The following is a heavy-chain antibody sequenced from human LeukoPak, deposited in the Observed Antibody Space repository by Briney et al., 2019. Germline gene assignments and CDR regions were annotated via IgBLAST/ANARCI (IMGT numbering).Heavy chain of an antibody. Sequence: ASVKVSCKASGYTFTSNPMNWVRQAPGQGLEWMGWINTNTGNPTYAQDFTGRFVFSLDTSVSTAYLQISSLKAEDTAVYYCARGESDRGGGYAFDYWGQGTLVTVSS. D-gene: IGHD5-12*01. V-gene: IGHV7-4-1*02. J-gene: IGHJ4*02. CDR1: GYTFTSNP. CDR3: ARGESDRGGGYAFDY. CDR2: INTNTGNP.